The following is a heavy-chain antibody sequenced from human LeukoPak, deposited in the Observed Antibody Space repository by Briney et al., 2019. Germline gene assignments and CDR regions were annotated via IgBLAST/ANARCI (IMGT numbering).Heavy chain of an antibody. D-gene: IGHD3-3*01. J-gene: IGHJ4*02. V-gene: IGHV3-48*02. CDR3: ARSDLRFLELLDY. CDR2: ISCSSNKI. Sequence: PGGSLRLSCAASGFTFSGYSMNWVRQAPGKGLEWVSYISCSSNKIYYADSVKGRFITSRDNAKNSLYLQMNSLRDEDTAVYYCARSDLRFLELLDYWGQGTLVTVSS. CDR1: GFTFSGYS.